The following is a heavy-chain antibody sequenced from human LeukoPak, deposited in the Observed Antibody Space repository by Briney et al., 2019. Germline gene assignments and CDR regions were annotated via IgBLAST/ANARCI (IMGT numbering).Heavy chain of an antibody. CDR2: INPKSGGT. J-gene: IGHJ4*02. V-gene: IGHV1-2*02. CDR1: GYTFTGYY. D-gene: IGHD3-22*01. CDR3: AREREFRYYSDSSAYYRQLVDF. Sequence: ALVKVSCKASGYTFTGYYIQWIRQAPGQGLEWMGWINPKSGGTNSAQGFQGRVTMTRDTSISTAYMELTRLTSDDTAVYYCAREREFRYYSDSSAYYRQLVDFWGQGTLVTVSS.